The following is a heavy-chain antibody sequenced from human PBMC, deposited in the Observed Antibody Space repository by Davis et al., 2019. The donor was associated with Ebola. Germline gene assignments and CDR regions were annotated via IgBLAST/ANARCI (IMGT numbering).Heavy chain of an antibody. V-gene: IGHV4-39*01. CDR1: GGSISSGGYY. CDR2: INHSGST. D-gene: IGHD4/OR15-4a*01. Sequence: SETLSLTCTVSGGSISSGGYYWSWIRQPPGKGLEWIGEINHSGSTNYNPSLKSRVTISVDTSKNQFSLKLSSVTAADTAVYYCAAHVLIDPPKDWGQGTLVTVSS. CDR3: AAHVLIDPPKD. J-gene: IGHJ4*02.